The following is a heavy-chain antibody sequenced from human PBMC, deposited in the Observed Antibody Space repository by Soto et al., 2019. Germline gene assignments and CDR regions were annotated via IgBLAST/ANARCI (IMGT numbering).Heavy chain of an antibody. CDR3: ARDTAHLDGVATMRWFDP. V-gene: IGHV1-18*01. J-gene: IGHJ5*02. CDR1: GYTFTSYG. Sequence: QVQLVQSGAEVKKHGASVKVSCKASGYTFTSYGISWVRQAPGQGLEWMGWISAYNGNTNYAQKLQGRVTMTTDTATSTAYMELRSLRSDDTAVYYCARDTAHLDGVATMRWFDPWGQGTLVTVAS. CDR2: ISAYNGNT. D-gene: IGHD5-12*01.